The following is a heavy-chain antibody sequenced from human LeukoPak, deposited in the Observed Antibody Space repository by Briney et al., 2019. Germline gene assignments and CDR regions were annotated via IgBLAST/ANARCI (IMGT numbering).Heavy chain of an antibody. D-gene: IGHD2-21*02. J-gene: IGHJ4*02. Sequence: PSETLSLTCAVSGYSIRSGDYWGWIRQSPGKGLEWTGSIYHSGSTHYNPSLKSRVTISVDTSKSQFSLMLSSVTAADTAVYYCARNRSVTATPGFDHWGQGTLVTVSS. V-gene: IGHV4-38-2*01. CDR3: ARNRSVTATPGFDH. CDR2: IYHSGST. CDR1: GYSIRSGDY.